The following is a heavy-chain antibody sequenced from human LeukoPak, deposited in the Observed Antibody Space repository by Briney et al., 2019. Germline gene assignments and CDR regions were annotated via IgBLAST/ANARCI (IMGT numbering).Heavy chain of an antibody. Sequence: ASMKVSCKASGYTFTNYGISWVRQAPGQGLEWMGWINPNSGGTNYAQKFQGRVTMTRDTSISTAYMELSRLRSDDTAVYYCAREPTTYYYDSSALGIDYWGQGTLVTVSS. D-gene: IGHD3-22*01. J-gene: IGHJ4*02. CDR1: GYTFTNYG. CDR3: AREPTTYYYDSSALGIDY. CDR2: INPNSGGT. V-gene: IGHV1-2*02.